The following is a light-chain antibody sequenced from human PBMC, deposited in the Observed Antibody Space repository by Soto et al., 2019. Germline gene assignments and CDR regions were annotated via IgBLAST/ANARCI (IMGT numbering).Light chain of an antibody. J-gene: IGLJ2*01. CDR1: SSDVGSYNL. V-gene: IGLV2-23*01. CDR2: EGG. CDR3: CSYAGYSTSAV. Sequence: QPASVSGSPGQSITISCTGTSSDVGSYNLVSWYQQHPGKAPKVIIYEGGKRPSGVSNRFSGSKSGITASLTISGLQAEDEADYYCCSYAGYSTSAVFGGGTKVTVL.